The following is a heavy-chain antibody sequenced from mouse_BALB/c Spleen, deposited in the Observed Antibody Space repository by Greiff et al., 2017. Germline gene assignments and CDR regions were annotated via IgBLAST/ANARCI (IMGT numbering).Heavy chain of an antibody. D-gene: IGHD2-1*01. Sequence: EVKLMESGPGLVKPSQSLSLTCTVTGYSITSDYAWNWIRQFPGNKLEWMGYISYSGSTSYNPSLKSRISITRDTSKNQFFLQLNSVTTEDTATYYCARSGNYFPWFAYWGQGTLVTVSA. V-gene: IGHV3-2*02. CDR3: ARSGNYFPWFAY. CDR2: ISYSGST. J-gene: IGHJ3*01. CDR1: GYSITSDYA.